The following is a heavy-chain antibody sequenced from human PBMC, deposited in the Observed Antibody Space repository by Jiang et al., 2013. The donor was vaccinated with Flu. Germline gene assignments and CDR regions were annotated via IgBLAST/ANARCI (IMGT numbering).Heavy chain of an antibody. CDR3: AKDAYFGSGRGDY. D-gene: IGHD3-10*01. Sequence: VQLLESGGGVVQPGRSLRLSCAASGFTFSSYGLHWVRQAPGKGLEWVAFISFSGSDNYYADSVKGRFTISRDNSKNTLYLQMNSLRPEDTAVYYCAKDAYFGSGRGDYWGQGTLVTVSS. CDR2: ISFSGSDN. V-gene: IGHV3-30*18. J-gene: IGHJ4*02. CDR1: GFTFSSYG.